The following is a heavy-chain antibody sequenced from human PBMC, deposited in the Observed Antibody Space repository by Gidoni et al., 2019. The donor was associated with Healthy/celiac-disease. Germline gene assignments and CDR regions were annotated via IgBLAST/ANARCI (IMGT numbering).Heavy chain of an antibody. V-gene: IGHV3-15*01. Sequence: EVQLVESGGGLVKPGGSLRLSCAASGFTFSNAWLSWVRQAPGKGVEWVGRMKSKTDGGTTDYAAPVKGRFTISRDDSKNTLYLQMNSLKTEDTAVYYCTTDRGYCSGGSCYSGYGFDYWGQGTLVTVSS. CDR2: MKSKTDGGTT. CDR3: TTDRGYCSGGSCYSGYGFDY. J-gene: IGHJ4*02. D-gene: IGHD2-15*01. CDR1: GFTFSNAW.